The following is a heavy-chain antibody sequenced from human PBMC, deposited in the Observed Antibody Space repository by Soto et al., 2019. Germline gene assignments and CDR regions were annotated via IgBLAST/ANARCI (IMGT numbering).Heavy chain of an antibody. Sequence: GGSLRLSCAASGFTFSSYAMSWVRQAPGKGLEWVSAISGSGGSTYYADSVKGRFTISRDNSKNTLYLQMNSLRAEDTAVYYCAKKGGKAAAGSSYYFDYWGQGTLVTVSS. CDR1: GFTFSSYA. D-gene: IGHD6-13*01. J-gene: IGHJ4*02. CDR3: AKKGGKAAAGSSYYFDY. CDR2: ISGSGGST. V-gene: IGHV3-23*01.